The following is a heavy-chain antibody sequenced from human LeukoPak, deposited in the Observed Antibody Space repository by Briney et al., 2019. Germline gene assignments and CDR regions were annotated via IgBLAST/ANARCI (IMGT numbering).Heavy chain of an antibody. CDR1: GYTFTGYY. CDR2: INPNSGGT. Sequence: ASVKVSCKASGYTFTGYYMHWVRQAPGQGLEWMGWINPNSGGTNYAQKFQGRVTMTRDTSISTAYMELSRLRSDDTAVYYCARGPRRVLMVYAITLHRFDYWGQGTLVTVSS. D-gene: IGHD2-8*01. CDR3: ARGPRRVLMVYAITLHRFDY. J-gene: IGHJ4*02. V-gene: IGHV1-2*02.